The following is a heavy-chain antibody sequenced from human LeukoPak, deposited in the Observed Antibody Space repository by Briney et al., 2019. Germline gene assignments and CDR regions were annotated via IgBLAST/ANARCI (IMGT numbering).Heavy chain of an antibody. CDR3: AREYYDSSGYYPVHYYGMDA. V-gene: IGHV1-69*10. D-gene: IGHD3-22*01. Sequence: ASVKVSCKASGGTFSSYIISWVRQAPGQGLEWMGGIIPILGIANNAQKYQGRVTITADKSTSTAYMELSSLRSEDTAVYYCAREYYDSSGYYPVHYYGMDACGQGTTVTISS. J-gene: IGHJ6*02. CDR1: GGTFSSYI. CDR2: IIPILGIA.